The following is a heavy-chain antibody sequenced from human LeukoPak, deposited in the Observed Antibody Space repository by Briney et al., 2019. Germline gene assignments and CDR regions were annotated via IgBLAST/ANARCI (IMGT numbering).Heavy chain of an antibody. D-gene: IGHD3-10*01. V-gene: IGHV4-34*01. Sequence: SETLSLTCAVYGGSFSGYYWSWIRQPPGKGLEWVGEINHSGSTNYNPSLKSRVTISVDTSKNQFSLKLSSVTAADTAVYYCAREGSRYYFDYWGQGTLVTVSP. J-gene: IGHJ4*02. CDR2: INHSGST. CDR3: AREGSRYYFDY. CDR1: GGSFSGYY.